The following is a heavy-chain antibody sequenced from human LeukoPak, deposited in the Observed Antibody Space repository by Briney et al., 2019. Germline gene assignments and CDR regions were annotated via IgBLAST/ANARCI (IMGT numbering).Heavy chain of an antibody. CDR2: MNPNSGNT. Sequence: ASVKVSCKASGYTFTSYDINWVRQATGQGLEWMGWMNPNSGNTGYAQEFQGRVTMTRNTSISTAYMELSSLRSEDTAVYYCARGARNMGIAARWGQGTLVTVSS. CDR3: ARGARNMGIAAR. D-gene: IGHD6-13*01. CDR1: GYTFTSYD. V-gene: IGHV1-8*01. J-gene: IGHJ4*02.